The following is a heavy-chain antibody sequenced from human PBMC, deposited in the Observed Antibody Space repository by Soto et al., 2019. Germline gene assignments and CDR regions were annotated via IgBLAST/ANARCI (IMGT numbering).Heavy chain of an antibody. CDR1: GGSISSSSYY. CDR2: IYYSGST. D-gene: IGHD2-15*01. V-gene: IGHV4-39*01. J-gene: IGHJ6*02. CDR3: ARLVVVAATDYYGMDV. Sequence: SETLSLTCTVSGGSISSSSYYWGWIRQPPGKGLEWIGSIYYSGSTYYNPSLKSRVTISVDTSKNQFSLKLSSVTAADTAVYYCARLVVVAATDYYGMDVWGQGTTVTVSS.